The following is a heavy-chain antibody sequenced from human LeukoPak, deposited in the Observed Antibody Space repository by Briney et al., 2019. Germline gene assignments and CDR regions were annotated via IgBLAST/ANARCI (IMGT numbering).Heavy chain of an antibody. J-gene: IGHJ4*02. V-gene: IGHV1-18*01. Sequence: ASVKVSCKASGYTFTSYGISWVRQAPGQGLEWMGWISAYNGNTNYAQKLQGRVTMTTDTSTSTAYMELRSLRFDDTAVYYCARDLSFMVRGVLYFGYWGQGTLVTVSS. CDR2: ISAYNGNT. CDR1: GYTFTSYG. CDR3: ARDLSFMVRGVLYFGY. D-gene: IGHD3-10*01.